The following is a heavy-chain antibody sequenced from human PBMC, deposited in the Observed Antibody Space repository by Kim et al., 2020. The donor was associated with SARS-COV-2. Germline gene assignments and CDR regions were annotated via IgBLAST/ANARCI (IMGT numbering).Heavy chain of an antibody. J-gene: IGHJ1*01. V-gene: IGHV4-34*01. CDR3: ARVRPRRYFQH. Sequence: TSNPPLRSRVTISVDTSKNQFSLKRSPVTAADTAVYYCARVRPRRYFQHWGQGTLVTVSS.